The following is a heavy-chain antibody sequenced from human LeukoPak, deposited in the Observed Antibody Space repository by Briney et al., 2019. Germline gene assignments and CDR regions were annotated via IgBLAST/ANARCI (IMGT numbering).Heavy chain of an antibody. Sequence: GGSLRLSCAASGFTFSSYAMSWVRQAPGKGLEWVSYISSTGSPIYYADSVKGRFTISRDNAKNSLYLQMNSLRDDDTAVYYCAQKGGTDYWGQGTLVTVSS. V-gene: IGHV3-48*02. J-gene: IGHJ4*02. CDR3: AQKGGTDY. CDR2: ISSTGSPI. CDR1: GFTFSSYA. D-gene: IGHD2-15*01.